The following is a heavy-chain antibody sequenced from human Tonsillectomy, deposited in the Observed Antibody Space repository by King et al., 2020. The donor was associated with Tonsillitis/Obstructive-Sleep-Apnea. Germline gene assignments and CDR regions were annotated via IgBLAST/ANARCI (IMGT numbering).Heavy chain of an antibody. J-gene: IGHJ4*02. V-gene: IGHV3-23*04. Sequence: VQLVESGGDLVQPGGSLRLSCAASGFTFSSYAMNWVRQAPGKGPEWVSGISGSGGSTYYADSVKGRFTISRDNSKNTVYQQMNSLRAEDTAIYSCAKLESTVPVAGTVDSYFDYWGQGTLVTVSS. CDR3: AKLESTVPVAGTVDSYFDY. D-gene: IGHD6-19*01. CDR1: GFTFSSYA. CDR2: ISGSGGST.